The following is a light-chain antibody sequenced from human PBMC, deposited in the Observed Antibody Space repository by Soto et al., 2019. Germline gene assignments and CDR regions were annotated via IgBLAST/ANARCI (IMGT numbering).Light chain of an antibody. J-gene: IGKJ1*01. Sequence: EIVMTQSPATLSVSPGQRATLSCRASQSVGNNLAWYQQKPGQAPRLLIYGASTRATGIPARFSGRGSETEFTRTISSLQSEDCALYYMQQYDNWPPWPVGQGTKQEIQ. CDR3: QQYDNWPPWP. CDR1: QSVGNN. CDR2: GAS. V-gene: IGKV3-15*01.